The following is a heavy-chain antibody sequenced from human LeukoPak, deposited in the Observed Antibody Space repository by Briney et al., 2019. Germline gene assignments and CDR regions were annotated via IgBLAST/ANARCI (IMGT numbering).Heavy chain of an antibody. Sequence: ASVKVSCKASGYTFTSYYMHWVRQAPGQGLEWMGIINPSGGIASYAQKSQGRVTMSRYTATSTGYMELSSLRSEDTAVYYCLVLGYCSGGSCPPNAFDIWGQGTMVTVSS. D-gene: IGHD2-15*01. CDR1: GYTFTSYY. V-gene: IGHV1-46*01. CDR2: INPSGGIA. CDR3: LVLGYCSGGSCPPNAFDI. J-gene: IGHJ3*02.